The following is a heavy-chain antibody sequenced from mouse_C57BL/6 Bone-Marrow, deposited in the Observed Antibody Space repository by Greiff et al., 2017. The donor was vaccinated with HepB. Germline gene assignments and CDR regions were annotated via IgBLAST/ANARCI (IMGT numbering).Heavy chain of an antibody. CDR2: IYPGSGST. CDR1: GYTFTSYW. Sequence: VQLQQPGAELVKPGASVKMSCKASGYTFTSYWITWVKQRPGQGLEWIGDIYPGSGSTNYNEKFKSKATLNVDTSSSTAYMQLSSLTSEDSAVYYCARSGTTVVAKDWYFDVWGTGTTVTVSS. D-gene: IGHD1-1*01. J-gene: IGHJ1*03. CDR3: ARSGTTVVAKDWYFDV. V-gene: IGHV1-55*01.